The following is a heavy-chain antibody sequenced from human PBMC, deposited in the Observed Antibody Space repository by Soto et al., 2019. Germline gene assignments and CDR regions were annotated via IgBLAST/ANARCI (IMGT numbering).Heavy chain of an antibody. CDR3: ARGGVSTRTFDY. Sequence: PAEALKISFNGSGYNFAGYGSAWVREMPGKGLELMGIIYPSDSDTRYRSSFQGQVTISADKSISSAYLQWSSLRASDNAMYYCARGGVSTRTFDYWGQGTPVTV. D-gene: IGHD3-3*01. CDR2: IYPSDSDT. J-gene: IGHJ4*02. CDR1: GYNFAGYG. V-gene: IGHV5-51*01.